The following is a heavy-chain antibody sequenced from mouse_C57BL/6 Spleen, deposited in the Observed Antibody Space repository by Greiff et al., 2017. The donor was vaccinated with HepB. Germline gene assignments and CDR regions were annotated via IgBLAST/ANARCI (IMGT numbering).Heavy chain of an antibody. D-gene: IGHD1-1*01. J-gene: IGHJ4*01. V-gene: IGHV1-26*01. CDR2: INPNNGGT. CDR3: AIGDYGYAMDY. CDR1: GYTFTDYY. Sequence: EVQLQQSGPELVKPGASVKISCKASGYTFTDYYMNWVKQSHGKSLEWIGDINPNNGGTSYNQKFKGKATLTVDKSSSTAYMELRSLTSEDSAVYYCAIGDYGYAMDYWGQGTSVTVSS.